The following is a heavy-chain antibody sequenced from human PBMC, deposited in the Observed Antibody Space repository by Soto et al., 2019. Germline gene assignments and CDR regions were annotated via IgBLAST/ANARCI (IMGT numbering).Heavy chain of an antibody. V-gene: IGHV1-2*02. CDR1: GYIFTGFY. D-gene: IGHD3-22*01. J-gene: IGHJ6*02. CDR2: IKPDSGGT. CDR3: ARPKGLCDSREHNWEAHYTYGLDV. Sequence: ASVKVSCKASGYIFTGFYIHWVRQAPGQGLEWMGGIKPDSGGTDYAEKFQGRVTMTRDTSINTAYMELSRLRHDDTAVYYCARPKGLCDSREHNWEAHYTYGLDVWGQGTTVTVSS.